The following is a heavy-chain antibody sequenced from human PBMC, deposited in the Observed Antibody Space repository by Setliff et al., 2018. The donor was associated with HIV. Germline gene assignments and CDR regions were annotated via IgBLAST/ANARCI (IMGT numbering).Heavy chain of an antibody. Sequence: SETLSLTCTVSGGSINIGSFYWSWIRQPAGKGPEWLGHVYTSGNTYYDPSLASRVAISLDSSKNQFSLKLDSVTAADTALYFCARGRGAWFEGSWFDPWGQGILVTVSS. CDR3: ARGRGAWFEGSWFDP. CDR2: VYTSGNT. V-gene: IGHV4-61*09. CDR1: GGSINIGSFY. J-gene: IGHJ5*02. D-gene: IGHD6-19*01.